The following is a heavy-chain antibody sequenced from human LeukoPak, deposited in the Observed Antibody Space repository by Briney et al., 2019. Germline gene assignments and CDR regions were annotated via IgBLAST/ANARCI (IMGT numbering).Heavy chain of an antibody. J-gene: IGHJ6*02. V-gene: IGHV4-59*01. D-gene: IGHD4-11*01. CDR1: GGSISSYY. CDR3: ARTPYRNYEGGNFDDYYYGQDV. CDR2: IYYSGST. Sequence: SETLSLTCTVSGGSISSYYWGWIRQPPGKGLEWIGYIYYSGSTNYNPSLKSRVTISVDTSKNQFSLKLSSVTAADTAVYYCARTPYRNYEGGNFDDYYYGQDVWGQGTTVTVCS.